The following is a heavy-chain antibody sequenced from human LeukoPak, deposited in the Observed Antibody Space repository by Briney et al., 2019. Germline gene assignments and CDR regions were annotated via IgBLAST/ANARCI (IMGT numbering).Heavy chain of an antibody. CDR2: INHSGST. CDR1: GGSFSGYY. V-gene: IGHV4-34*01. D-gene: IGHD3-3*01. CDR3: ARDSRRITIFGVVIGNWFDP. J-gene: IGHJ5*02. Sequence: KPSETLSLTCAVYGGSFSGYYWSWIRQPPGKGLEWIGEINHSGSTNYNPSLKSRVTISVDTSKNQFSLKLSSVTAADTAVYYCARDSRRITIFGVVIGNWFDPRGQGTLVTVSS.